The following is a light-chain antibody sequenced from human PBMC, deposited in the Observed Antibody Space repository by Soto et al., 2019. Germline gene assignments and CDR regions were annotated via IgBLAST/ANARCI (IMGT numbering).Light chain of an antibody. V-gene: IGLV2-23*02. J-gene: IGLJ3*02. CDR2: EVS. CDR1: SSDVGSYNF. CDR3: CSYAGNSGV. Sequence: QSALTQHASVSGSPGQSIIISCTGTSSDVGSYNFVSWYQQHPGKAPKLMIYEVSKRPSGVSNRFSGSKSGNTASLTISGLQPEDEADYYCCSYAGNSGVFGGGTKLTVL.